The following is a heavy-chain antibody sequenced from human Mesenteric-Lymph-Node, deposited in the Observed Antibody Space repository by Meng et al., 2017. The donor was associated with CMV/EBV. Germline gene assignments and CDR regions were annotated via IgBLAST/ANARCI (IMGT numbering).Heavy chain of an antibody. CDR3: AREQRGCSGGSCYSLSFDY. V-gene: IGHV1-69*10. J-gene: IGHJ4*02. D-gene: IGHD2-15*01. CDR2: IIPILGIA. CDR1: GGTFSRYA. Sequence: SVKVSCKASGGTFSRYAISWVRQAPGQGLEWMGGIIPILGIANYAQKFQGRVTITADKSTSTAYMELSSLRSEDTAVYYCAREQRGCSGGSCYSLSFDYWGQGTLVTVSS.